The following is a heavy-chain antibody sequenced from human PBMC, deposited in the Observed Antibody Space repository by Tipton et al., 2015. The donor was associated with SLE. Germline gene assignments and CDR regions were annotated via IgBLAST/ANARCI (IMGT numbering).Heavy chain of an antibody. CDR2: ISASGKTI. CDR3: ARDLRAAISARPDSFDL. J-gene: IGHJ3*01. V-gene: IGHV3-23*01. D-gene: IGHD6-6*01. Sequence: SLRLSCAASGFTFNNYAMSWVRQAPGKGLEWVSAISASGKTIYYADSVKGRFTISRDTSKSTLYLQMSSLRAEDTAVYYCARDLRAAISARPDSFDLWGQGTQVFVSS. CDR1: GFTFNNYA.